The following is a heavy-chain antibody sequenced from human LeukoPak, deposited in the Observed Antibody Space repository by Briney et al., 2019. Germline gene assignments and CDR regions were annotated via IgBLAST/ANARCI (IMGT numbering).Heavy chain of an antibody. J-gene: IGHJ3*02. Sequence: ASVKVSCKASGYTFTSYYMHWVRQAPGQGLEWMGIINPSGGSTSYAQKFQGRVTMTRDMSTSTVYMELSSLRSEDTAVYYCATGARDKYSSGWYGAFDIWGQGTMVTVSS. CDR3: ATGARDKYSSGWYGAFDI. CDR2: INPSGGST. V-gene: IGHV1-46*01. D-gene: IGHD6-19*01. CDR1: GYTFTSYY.